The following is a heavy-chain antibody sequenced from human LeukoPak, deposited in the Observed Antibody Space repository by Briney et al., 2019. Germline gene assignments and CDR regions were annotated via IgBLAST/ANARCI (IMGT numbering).Heavy chain of an antibody. V-gene: IGHV1-2*02. CDR3: ARVDLLTGYYFFDY. CDR2: INPNSGGT. J-gene: IGHJ4*02. D-gene: IGHD3-9*01. Sequence: ASVKVSCKASGYTFTGYYMHWVRQAPGQGLEWMGWINPNSGGTNYAQKFQGRVTMTTETSTSTAYMELGSLGSDETAVYYCARVDLLTGYYFFDYWGQGTLVTVSS. CDR1: GYTFTGYY.